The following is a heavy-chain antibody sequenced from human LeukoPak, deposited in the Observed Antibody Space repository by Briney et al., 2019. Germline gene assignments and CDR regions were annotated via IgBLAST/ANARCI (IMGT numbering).Heavy chain of an antibody. D-gene: IGHD2-2*02. V-gene: IGHV4-31*03. CDR3: ARGGIYNQLLYRRSQFDY. J-gene: IGHJ4*02. CDR1: GGSISSGGYY. CDR2: IYYSGST. Sequence: SQTLSLTCTVSGGSISSGGYYWSWLRQHPGTGLEWIGYIYYSGSTYYNPSLKSRVTISVDTSKNQFSLRLSSVTAADTAVYYCARGGIYNQLLYRRSQFDYWGQGTLVTVSS.